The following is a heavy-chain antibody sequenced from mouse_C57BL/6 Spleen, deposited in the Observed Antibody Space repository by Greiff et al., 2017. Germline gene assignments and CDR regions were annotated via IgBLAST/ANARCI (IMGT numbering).Heavy chain of an antibody. CDR2: IYPGDGDT. CDR1: GYAFSSSW. D-gene: IGHD2-3*01. Sequence: QVQLQQSGPELVKPWASVKISCKASGYAFSSSWMNWVKQRPGKGLEWIGRIYPGDGDTNYNGKFKGKATLTADKSSSTAYMQLSSLTSEDSAVXFCARVYDGYSYYFDYWGQGTTLTVSS. V-gene: IGHV1-82*01. CDR3: ARVYDGYSYYFDY. J-gene: IGHJ2*01.